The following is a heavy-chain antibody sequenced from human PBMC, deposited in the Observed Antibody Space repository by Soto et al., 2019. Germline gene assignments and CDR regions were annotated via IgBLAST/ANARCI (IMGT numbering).Heavy chain of an antibody. CDR2: IIPIFGTA. J-gene: IGHJ3*02. CDR1: GGTFSSYA. V-gene: IGHV1-69*13. Sequence: GGPVKVSCKASGGTFSSYAISWVRQAPGQGLEWMGGIIPIFGTANYAQKFQGRVTITADESTSTAYMELSSLRSEDTAVYYCARGGELLLNRDAFDIWGQGTMVTVSS. CDR3: ARGGELLLNRDAFDI. D-gene: IGHD2-15*01.